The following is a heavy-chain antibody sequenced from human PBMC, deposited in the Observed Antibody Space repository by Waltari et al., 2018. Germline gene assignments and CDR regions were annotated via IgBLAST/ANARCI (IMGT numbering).Heavy chain of an antibody. J-gene: IGHJ5*02. V-gene: IGHV1-69*01. CDR3: ATKNQGYCSSTSCLDWFDP. D-gene: IGHD2-2*01. CDR2: IIPIFGTA. CDR1: GGTFRSYA. Sequence: QVQLVQSGAEVKKPGSSVKVSCKASGGTFRSYAISWVRQAPGQGLEWMGGIIPIFGTANYAQKFQGRVTITADESTSTAYMELSSLRSEDTAVYYCATKNQGYCSSTSCLDWFDPWGQGTLVTVSS.